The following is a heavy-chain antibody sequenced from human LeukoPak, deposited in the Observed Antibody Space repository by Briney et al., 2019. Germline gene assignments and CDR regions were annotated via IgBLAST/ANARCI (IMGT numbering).Heavy chain of an antibody. CDR2: IYYNGNT. Sequence: SETLSLTCTVSGGSIRSSTYYWGWIRQPPGKGLEWIGSIYYNGNTYYNPSLESRVTMSVDTSKNQFSLKLTSVSADTAVYYCARTFGTYQYYFDYWGQGSLVAVSS. CDR3: ARTFGTYQYYFDY. CDR1: GGSIRSSTYY. D-gene: IGHD1-26*01. J-gene: IGHJ4*02. V-gene: IGHV4-39*07.